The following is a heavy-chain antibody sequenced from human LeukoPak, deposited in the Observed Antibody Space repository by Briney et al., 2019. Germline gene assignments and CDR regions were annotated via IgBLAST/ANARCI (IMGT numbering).Heavy chain of an antibody. CDR2: INTDGSTT. V-gene: IGHV3-74*01. D-gene: IGHD5-12*01. CDR1: GFTFSTYW. J-gene: IGHJ4*02. CDR3: AKESGYDVDLEY. Sequence: GGSLRLSRAGSGFTFSTYWMHWVRQAPGGGLVGVSGINTDGSTTSYADSVKGRFTISRDNAKNTVYLQMSSLRAEDTAVYYCAKESGYDVDLEYWGQGALVTVSS.